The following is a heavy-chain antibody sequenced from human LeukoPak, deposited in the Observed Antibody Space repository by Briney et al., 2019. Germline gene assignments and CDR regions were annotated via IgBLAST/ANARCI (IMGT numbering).Heavy chain of an antibody. D-gene: IGHD3-16*01. CDR2: INPKNGGA. CDR3: ARASFWESPVNWFDP. Sequence: ASVKVSCKTSGYTFIGHYIHWVRQAPGQGLEWMGWINPKNGGANYAPRFQGRVTMTRDRSFSIVYMELSGLTSDDTAMNYCARASFWESPVNWFDPWGQGTLVTVSS. CDR1: GYTFIGHY. J-gene: IGHJ5*02. V-gene: IGHV1-2*07.